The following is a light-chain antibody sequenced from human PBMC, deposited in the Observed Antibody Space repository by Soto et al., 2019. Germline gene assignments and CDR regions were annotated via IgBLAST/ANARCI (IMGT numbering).Light chain of an antibody. CDR2: DAS. V-gene: IGKV3-15*01. CDR1: ETVSSN. J-gene: IGKJ1*01. CDR3: QQYNDWPRT. Sequence: EVVMTQSPATLSVSPGERATLSCRASETVSSNLAWYQQKPGQAPRLLIFDASTRATDIPARFSGSGSGTEFTLTVSSLQSADFAVYYCQQYNDWPRTFGQGTKVEIK.